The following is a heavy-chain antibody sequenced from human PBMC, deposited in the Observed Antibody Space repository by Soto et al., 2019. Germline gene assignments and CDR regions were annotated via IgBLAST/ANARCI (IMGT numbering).Heavy chain of an antibody. V-gene: IGHV3-30-3*01. CDR3: ARGAGIAFAGTSFDY. J-gene: IGHJ4*02. CDR2: ISYDGSNK. D-gene: IGHD6-19*01. Sequence: QVQLVESGGGVVQPGRSLRLSCAASGFTFSSYTMHWVRQAPGKGLEWVALISYDGSNKYYADSVKGRFTISRDNSKNTLYLQMNSLRAEDTAVYYCARGAGIAFAGTSFDYWGQGTLVTVSS. CDR1: GFTFSSYT.